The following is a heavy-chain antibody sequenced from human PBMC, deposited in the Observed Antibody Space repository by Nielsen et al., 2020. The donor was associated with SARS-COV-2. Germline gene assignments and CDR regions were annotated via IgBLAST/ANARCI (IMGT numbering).Heavy chain of an antibody. CDR2: IWYDGSNK. Sequence: GESLKISCAASGFTFSGYGMHWVRQAPGKGLEWVAVIWYDGSNKYYADSVKGRFTISRDNSKNTLYLQMNSLRAEDTAVYYCARDGLVGATTGFDYWGQGTLVTVSS. CDR1: GFTFSGYG. J-gene: IGHJ4*02. D-gene: IGHD1-26*01. CDR3: ARDGLVGATTGFDY. V-gene: IGHV3-33*01.